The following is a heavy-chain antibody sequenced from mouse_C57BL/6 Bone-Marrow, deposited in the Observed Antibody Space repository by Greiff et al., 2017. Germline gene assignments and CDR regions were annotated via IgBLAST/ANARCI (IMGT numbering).Heavy chain of an antibody. CDR1: GYSITSGYY. Sequence: EVQVVESGPGLVKPSQSLSLTCSVTGYSITSGYYWNWIRQFPGNKLEWMGYISYDGSNNYNPSLKNRISITRDTSKNQFFLKLNSVTTEDTATYYCARTPIYDGPYYFDYWGQGTTLTVSS. CDR3: ARTPIYDGPYYFDY. V-gene: IGHV3-6*01. CDR2: ISYDGSN. J-gene: IGHJ2*01. D-gene: IGHD2-3*01.